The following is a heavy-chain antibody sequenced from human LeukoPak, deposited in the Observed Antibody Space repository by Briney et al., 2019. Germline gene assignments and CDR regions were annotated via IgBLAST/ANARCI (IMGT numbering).Heavy chain of an antibody. J-gene: IGHJ4*02. V-gene: IGHV1-2*02. CDR1: GYTFTGYY. CDR3: ARDFYYDSSGYSPY. CDR2: INPNSGGT. D-gene: IGHD3-22*01. Sequence: GSVKVSCKASGYTFTGYYMHWVRQAPGQGLEWMGWINPNSGGTNYAQKFQGRVTMTRDTSISTAYMELSRLRSDDTAVYYCARDFYYDSSGYSPYWGQGTLVTVSS.